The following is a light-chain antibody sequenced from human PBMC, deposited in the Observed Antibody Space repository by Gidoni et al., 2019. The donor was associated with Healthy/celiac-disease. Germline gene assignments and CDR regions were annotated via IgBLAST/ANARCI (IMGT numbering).Light chain of an antibody. CDR1: QSISSW. CDR2: KAS. J-gene: IGKJ1*01. CDR3: QQYNSFWM. Sequence: DIQMTQSPSTLSASVGDRVTITCRASQSISSWLAWYQQKPGKAPKLLINKASSLESGVPSRFSGSGSGTEFTLTISSLQPDDFATYYCQQYNSFWMFGQGTKVEIK. V-gene: IGKV1-5*03.